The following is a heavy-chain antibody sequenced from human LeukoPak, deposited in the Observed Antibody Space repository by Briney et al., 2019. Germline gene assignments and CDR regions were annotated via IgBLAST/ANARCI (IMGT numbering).Heavy chain of an antibody. V-gene: IGHV3-30*04. CDR2: ISYDGSNK. J-gene: IGHJ6*04. CDR3: ARGPPTPRDYYYGMDV. Sequence: PGGSLRLSCAASGFTFSSYAMHWVRQAPGKGLEWVAVISYDGSNKYYADSVKGRFTISRDNSKNTLYLQMNSLRAEDTAVYYCARGPPTPRDYYYGMDVWGKGTTVTVSS. CDR1: GFTFSSYA.